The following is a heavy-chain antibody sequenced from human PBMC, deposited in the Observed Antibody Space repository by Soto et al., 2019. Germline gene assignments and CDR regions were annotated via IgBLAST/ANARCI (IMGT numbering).Heavy chain of an antibody. D-gene: IGHD4-17*01. V-gene: IGHV3-30*18. CDR1: GFRFSSYG. CDR3: AKGPRGNGDVTHYYNGMDV. Sequence: QAQLVESGGGVVQPGRSLRLSCEVSGFRFSSYGVHWVRQAPGKGLEWVALISDDGRNTFYPDSVKGRFSISRDNSKNTVYLKMNSLRAEDTAVYYCAKGPRGNGDVTHYYNGMDVWGQGTTVTVSS. CDR2: ISDDGRNT. J-gene: IGHJ6*02.